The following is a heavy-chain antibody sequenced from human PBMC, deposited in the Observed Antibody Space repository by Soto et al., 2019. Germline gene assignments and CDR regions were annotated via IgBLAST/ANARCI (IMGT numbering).Heavy chain of an antibody. CDR2: IDPSDSYI. J-gene: IGHJ6*02. D-gene: IGHD6-6*01. Sequence: RGESLKISCKGSGYTFTAYWITWVRQMPGKGLEWMGRIDPSDSYINYSPSFQGHVTISADKSVSAAYLQWSSLEASDTAIYYCARHGGYYISSAEESGYYGMDVWGQGTTVTVSS. CDR1: GYTFTAYW. CDR3: ARHGGYYISSAEESGYYGMDV. V-gene: IGHV5-10-1*01.